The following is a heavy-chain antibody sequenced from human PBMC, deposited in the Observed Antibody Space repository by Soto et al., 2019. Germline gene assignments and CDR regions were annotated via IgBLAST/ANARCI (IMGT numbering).Heavy chain of an antibody. CDR1: GFRFSNYA. CDR2: ITSDSRYT. V-gene: IGHV3-11*06. CDR3: AREGAAAAERAYYFGMDI. Sequence: GGSLRLSCAASGFRFSNYAMSWVRQAPGKGLEWVSYITSDSRYTNYAGSVKGRFTVSRNNARNSVYLQMNSLRVEDTGVYYCAREGAAAAERAYYFGMDIWGQGTTVTVSS. J-gene: IGHJ6*02. D-gene: IGHD6-13*01.